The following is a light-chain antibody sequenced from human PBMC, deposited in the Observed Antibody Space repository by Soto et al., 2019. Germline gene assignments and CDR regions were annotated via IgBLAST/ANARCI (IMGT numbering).Light chain of an antibody. CDR3: QQYGSSPPIT. V-gene: IGKV3-20*01. CDR1: QSIRTN. J-gene: IGKJ5*01. Sequence: EIVMTQSAATLSVSPGERATLSWRASQSIRTNLAWYQQKPVQAPRLLIYGASSRAPGIPDRFSGSGSGTDFTLTISRLEPEDFAVYYCQQYGSSPPITFGQGTRLEIK. CDR2: GAS.